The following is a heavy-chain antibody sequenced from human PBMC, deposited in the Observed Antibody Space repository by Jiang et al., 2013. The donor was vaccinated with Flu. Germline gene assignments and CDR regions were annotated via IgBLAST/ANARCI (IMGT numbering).Heavy chain of an antibody. Sequence: SGAEVKKPGSSVKVSCKASGGTFSSYAISWVRQAPGQGLEWMGGIIPIFGTANYAQKFQGRVTITADKSTSTAYMELSGLRSEDTAVYYCARWSNGWELLPAFNWFDPWGQGTLVTVSS. CDR1: GGTFSSYA. CDR3: ARWSNGWELLPAFNWFDP. CDR2: IIPIFGTA. J-gene: IGHJ5*02. D-gene: IGHD1-26*01. V-gene: IGHV1-69*06.